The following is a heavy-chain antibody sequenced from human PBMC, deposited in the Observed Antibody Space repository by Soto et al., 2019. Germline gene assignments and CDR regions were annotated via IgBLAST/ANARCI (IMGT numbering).Heavy chain of an antibody. CDR2: ITGSSTTI. Sequence: EVHLVESGGGLVQPGGSLRLSCAASGFTFSDYSMNWVRQAPGKGLEWISYITGSSTTIYYADSVKGRFTISRDNAKNSLYLQMNSLRDEDTAVHYCTRRLAYWGQGTLVTVSS. CDR3: TRRLAY. V-gene: IGHV3-48*02. CDR1: GFTFSDYS. J-gene: IGHJ4*02.